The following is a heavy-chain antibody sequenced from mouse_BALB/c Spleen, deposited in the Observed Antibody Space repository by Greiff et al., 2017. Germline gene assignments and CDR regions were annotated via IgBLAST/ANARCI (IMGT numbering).Heavy chain of an antibody. CDR2: INPDSSTI. CDR3: ARLLRLRSAMDY. CDR1: GFAFSRYW. J-gene: IGHJ4*01. V-gene: IGHV4-1*02. Sequence: EVKVVESGGGLVQPGGSLKLSCAASGFAFSRYWMSWVRQAPGKGLEWIGEINPDSSTINYTPSLKDKFIISRDNAKNTLYLQMSKMRSEDTALYYCARLLRLRSAMDYWGQGTSVTVSS. D-gene: IGHD1-2*01.